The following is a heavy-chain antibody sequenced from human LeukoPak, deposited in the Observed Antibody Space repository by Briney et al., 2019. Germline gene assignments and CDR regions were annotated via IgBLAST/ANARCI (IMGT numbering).Heavy chain of an antibody. CDR2: TYYSGST. CDR1: GGSISSSSYY. J-gene: IGHJ4*02. Sequence: SETLSLTCTVSGGSISSSSYYWGWIRQPPGKGLEWIGSTYYSGSTYYNPSLKSRVTISVDTSKNQFSLKLSSVTAADTAVYYCARGDSYGPLDGYWGQGTLVTVSS. CDR3: ARGDSYGPLDGY. V-gene: IGHV4-39*01. D-gene: IGHD5-18*01.